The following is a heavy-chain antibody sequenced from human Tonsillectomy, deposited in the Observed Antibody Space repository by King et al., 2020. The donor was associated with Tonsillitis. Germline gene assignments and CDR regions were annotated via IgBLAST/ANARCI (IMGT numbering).Heavy chain of an antibody. J-gene: IGHJ6*02. CDR1: GGSFSGYS. D-gene: IGHD4-17*01. CDR3: AGRRTTVTRAYYYYYYGLDV. Sequence: VQLQQWGAGLLKPSETLSLTCAVSGGSFSGYSWNWVRQPPGKGLEWIGEITHSGATSYKSSLKSRVAVSLDTSQNQFSLKLSSVTAADTAVYYCAGRRTTVTRAYYYYYYGLDVWGQGTTVTVSS. CDR2: ITHSGAT. V-gene: IGHV4-34*01.